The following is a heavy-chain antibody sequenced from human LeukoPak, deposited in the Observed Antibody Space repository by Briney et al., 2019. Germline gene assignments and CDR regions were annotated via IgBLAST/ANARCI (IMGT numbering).Heavy chain of an antibody. CDR3: AKDPMVRGVFDY. D-gene: IGHD3-10*01. CDR2: IGGSGGST. CDR1: GFTFSSYA. J-gene: IGHJ4*02. V-gene: IGHV3-23*01. Sequence: GGSLRLSCAASGFTFSSYAMSWVRQAPGKGLEWVSAIGGSGGSTYYADSVKGRFTISRDNSKNTLYLQMNSLRAEDTAVYYCAKDPMVRGVFDYWGQGTLVTVSS.